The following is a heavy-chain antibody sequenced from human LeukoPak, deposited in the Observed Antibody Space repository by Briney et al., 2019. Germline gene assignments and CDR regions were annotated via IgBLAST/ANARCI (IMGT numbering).Heavy chain of an antibody. Sequence: SETLSLTCAVYGGSFSGYYWSWIRHPPGKGLELRGESNHSVSTNYNPSPKSRVTISVDTSKNQFSLKLSSVTAAETAVYYCARDSSSWYYFDYWGQGTLVTVSS. CDR3: ARDSSSWYYFDY. J-gene: IGHJ4*02. D-gene: IGHD6-13*01. CDR1: GGSFSGYY. V-gene: IGHV4-34*01. CDR2: SNHSVST.